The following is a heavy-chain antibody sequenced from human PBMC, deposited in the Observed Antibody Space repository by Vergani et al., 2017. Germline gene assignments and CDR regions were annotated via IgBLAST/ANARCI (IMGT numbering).Heavy chain of an antibody. Sequence: VQLVESGGGLVQPGGSLRLSCAASGFTFSSYWMSWVRQAPGKGLEWVAVIWYDESNKYYADSVKGRFNIYRDNSKNTLYLQMDSLRAEDTAVYYCARDREWDGSFHFDNWGRGTLVIVSS. D-gene: IGHD1-26*01. CDR1: GFTFSSYW. CDR3: ARDREWDGSFHFDN. V-gene: IGHV3-33*08. CDR2: IWYDESNK. J-gene: IGHJ4*02.